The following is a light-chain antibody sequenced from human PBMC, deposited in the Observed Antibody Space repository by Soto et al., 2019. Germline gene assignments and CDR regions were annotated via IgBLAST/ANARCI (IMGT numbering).Light chain of an antibody. J-gene: IGLJ2*01. Sequence: QSVLTQPPSVSAAPGQKVTISCSGTSSNIGDNYISWFQHLPGTAPKLLIYDDKKRPSGIPDRFSGSKSGTSATLDITGLQTGDEADYYCGTWDSSLSAGVFGGGTKLTVL. CDR1: SSNIGDNY. V-gene: IGLV1-51*01. CDR2: DDK. CDR3: GTWDSSLSAGV.